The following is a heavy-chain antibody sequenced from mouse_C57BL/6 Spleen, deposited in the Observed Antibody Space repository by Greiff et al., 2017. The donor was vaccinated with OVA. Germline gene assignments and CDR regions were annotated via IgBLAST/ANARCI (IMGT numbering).Heavy chain of an antibody. CDR1: GFTFSSYA. J-gene: IGHJ2*01. D-gene: IGHD2-14*01. CDR2: ISDGGSYT. Sequence: EVQGVESGGGLVKPGGSLKLSCAASGFTFSSYAMSWVRQTPEKRLEWVATISDGGSYTYYPDNVKGRFTISRDNAKNNLYLQMSHLKSEDTAMYYCARGGVLDYFDYWGQGTTLTVSS. CDR3: ARGGVLDYFDY. V-gene: IGHV5-4*01.